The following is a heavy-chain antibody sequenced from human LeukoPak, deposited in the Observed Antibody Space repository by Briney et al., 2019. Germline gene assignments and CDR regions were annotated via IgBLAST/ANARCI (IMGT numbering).Heavy chain of an antibody. D-gene: IGHD3-22*01. CDR3: SRLTHSYYSDTSGYYPYYYMDV. CDR1: AGSISSSDYY. V-gene: IGHV4-39*02. CDR2: ISYSGNT. Sequence: SETLSLTCTVSAGSISSSDYYWGWIRQSPGKGLERIGRISYSGNTYYNPSLKSRVTISVDTSKNHFSLRLSSVTAADTAVYYCSRLTHSYYSDTSGYYPYYYMDVWGEGTTVAVSS. J-gene: IGHJ6*03.